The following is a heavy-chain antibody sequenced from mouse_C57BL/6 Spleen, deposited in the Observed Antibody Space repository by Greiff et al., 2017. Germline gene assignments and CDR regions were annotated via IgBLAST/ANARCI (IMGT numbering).Heavy chain of an antibody. CDR2: IWGGGST. J-gene: IGHJ4*01. V-gene: IGHV2-9*01. Sequence: VKLVESGPGLVAPSQSLSITCTVSGFSLTSYAVDWVRQPPGKGLEWLGVIWGGGSTNYNSALMSRLSISKDNSKSQVFLERNSLQTDDTAMYYGAKKKDGYPHAMGNGGQGTSVTVSS. CDR1: GFSLTSYA. CDR3: AKKKDGYPHAMGN. D-gene: IGHD2-3*01.